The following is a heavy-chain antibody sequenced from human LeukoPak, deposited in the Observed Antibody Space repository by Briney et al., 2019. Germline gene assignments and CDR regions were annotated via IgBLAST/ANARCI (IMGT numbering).Heavy chain of an antibody. V-gene: IGHV1-8*01. Sequence: GASVTVSCKASGYTFTSYDINWMRQATGQGLEWMGWMSPNSGNTGYAQKFQGRVTMTRDTSIGTAYLELSSLRSEDSAVYYCVRTPPNWGADFWGQGTLVTVSS. CDR3: VRTPPNWGADF. J-gene: IGHJ4*02. D-gene: IGHD7-27*01. CDR2: MSPNSGNT. CDR1: GYTFTSYD.